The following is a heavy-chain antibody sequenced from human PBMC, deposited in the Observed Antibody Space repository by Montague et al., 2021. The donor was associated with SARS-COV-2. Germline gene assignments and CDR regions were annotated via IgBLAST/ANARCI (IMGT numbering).Heavy chain of an antibody. CDR2: IYVGDSDA. CDR1: GYNFRSYW. V-gene: IGHV5-51*01. CDR3: ARLEVATANYFDF. Sequence: QSGAEVKKPGESLQISCKASGYNFRSYWIGWVRQMPGKGLEWMGRIYVGDSDARYSPSFQGQVTISADKSINTAYLQLRSLKASDTAKYYCARLEVATANYFDFWGQGTVVTVSS. J-gene: IGHJ4*02. D-gene: IGHD5-24*01.